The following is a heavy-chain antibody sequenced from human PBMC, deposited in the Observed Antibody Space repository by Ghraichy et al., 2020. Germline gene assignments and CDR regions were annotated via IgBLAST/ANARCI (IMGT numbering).Heavy chain of an antibody. J-gene: IGHJ4*02. CDR1: GGSFSGYY. Sequence: SETLSLTCAVYGGSFSGYYWTWIRQPPGKGLEWIGEMNDSGSSNYNPSLKSRVTISLDTSKKQFSLKLSSVTAADTAVYYCAGRYCIDGICYRDYWGQGTLVTVSS. V-gene: IGHV4-34*01. D-gene: IGHD2-8*01. CDR3: AGRYCIDGICYRDY. CDR2: MNDSGSS.